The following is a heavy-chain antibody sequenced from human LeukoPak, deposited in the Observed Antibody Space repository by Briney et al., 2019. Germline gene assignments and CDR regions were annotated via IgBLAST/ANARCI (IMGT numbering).Heavy chain of an antibody. CDR3: ARDPYSGNYGNYYYYYMDV. J-gene: IGHJ6*03. CDR1: GFTFSSYG. V-gene: IGHV3-30*02. CDR2: IHHDGSNK. Sequence: GGSLRLSCAASGFTFSSYGMHWVRQAPGKGLDWVAFIHHDGSNKYYADPVKGRFTISRDNAKNSLYLQMNSLGPEDTAVYYCARDPYSGNYGNYYYYYMDVWGKGTTVTISS. D-gene: IGHD1-26*01.